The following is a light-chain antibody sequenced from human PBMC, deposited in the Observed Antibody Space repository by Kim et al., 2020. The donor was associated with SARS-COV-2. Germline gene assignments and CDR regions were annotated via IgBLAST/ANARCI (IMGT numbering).Light chain of an antibody. CDR2: DAS. CDR3: QQRSNWPLT. V-gene: IGKV3-11*01. J-gene: IGKJ4*01. CDR1: QSVSSY. Sequence: LSPGERATLSCRASQSVSSYLAWYQQKPGQAPRLLIYDASNRATGIPARFSGSGSGIDFTLTISSLEPEDFAVYYCQQRSNWPLTFGGGTKVDIK.